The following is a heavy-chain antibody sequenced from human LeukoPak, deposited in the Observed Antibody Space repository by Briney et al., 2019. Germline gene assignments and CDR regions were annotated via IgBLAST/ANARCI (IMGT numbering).Heavy chain of an antibody. V-gene: IGHV4-39*07. CDR2: INHSGST. CDR1: GGSISSSSYY. D-gene: IGHD3-3*01. J-gene: IGHJ4*02. CDR3: ARLGAGGRDFWSGETDY. Sequence: SETLSLTCTVSGGSISSSSYYWGWIRQPPGKGLEWIGEINHSGSTNYNPSLKSRVTISVDTSKNQFSLKLSSVTAADTAEYYCARLGAGGRDFWSGETDYWGQGTLVTVSS.